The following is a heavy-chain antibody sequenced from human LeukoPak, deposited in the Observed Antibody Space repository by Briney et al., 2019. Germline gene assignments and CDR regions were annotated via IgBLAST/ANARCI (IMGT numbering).Heavy chain of an antibody. CDR2: IIPIFGTA. Sequence: ASVKVSCKASGYTFTGYYMHWVRQAPGQGLEWMGGIIPIFGTANYAQKFQGRVTITADESTSTAYMELSSLRSEDTAVYYCARSKQQLVLGGFDYWGQGTLVTVSS. CDR1: GYTFTGYY. V-gene: IGHV1-69*13. CDR3: ARSKQQLVLGGFDY. D-gene: IGHD6-13*01. J-gene: IGHJ4*02.